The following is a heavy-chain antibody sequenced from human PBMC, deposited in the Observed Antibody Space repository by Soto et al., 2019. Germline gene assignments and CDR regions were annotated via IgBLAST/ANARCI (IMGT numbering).Heavy chain of an antibody. CDR3: AKGPHGDPNHPYYYYGMDV. CDR2: ISYDGSNK. Sequence: GGSLRLSCAASGFTFSSYGMHWVRQAPGKGLEWVAVISYDGSNKYYADSVKGRFTISRDNSKNTLYLQMNSLRAEDTAVYYCAKGPHGDPNHPYYYYGMDVWGQGTTVTVSS. J-gene: IGHJ6*02. V-gene: IGHV3-30*18. CDR1: GFTFSSYG. D-gene: IGHD4-17*01.